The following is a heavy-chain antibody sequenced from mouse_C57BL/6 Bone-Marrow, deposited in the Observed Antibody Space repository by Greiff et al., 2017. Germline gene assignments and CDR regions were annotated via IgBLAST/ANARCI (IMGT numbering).Heavy chain of an antibody. J-gene: IGHJ2*01. D-gene: IGHD2-2*01. V-gene: IGHV3-6*01. Sequence: EVKLEESGPGLVKPSQSLSLTCSVTGYSITSGYYWNWIRQFPGNKLEWMGYISYDGSNNYNPSPKNRISNTRDTSKNQFFLKLNSVTTEDTATYYCVGWLRVYFDYWGQGTTLTVSS. CDR2: ISYDGSN. CDR1: GYSITSGYY. CDR3: VGWLRVYFDY.